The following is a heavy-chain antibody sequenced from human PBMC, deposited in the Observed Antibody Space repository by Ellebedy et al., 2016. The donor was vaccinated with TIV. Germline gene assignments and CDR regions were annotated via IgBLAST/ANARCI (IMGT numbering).Heavy chain of an antibody. J-gene: IGHJ4*02. CDR1: GFTFSSHA. D-gene: IGHD3-16*01. CDR3: VKAWGD. CDR2: IVSNGDST. V-gene: IGHV3-64D*06. Sequence: GESLKISCAASGFTFSSHAMHSVRQAPGKGLEYISAIVSNGDSTYYANSVKGRFIISRDNSKNTLYLQMSSLRLEDTAVYYCVKAWGDWGQGTLVTVSS.